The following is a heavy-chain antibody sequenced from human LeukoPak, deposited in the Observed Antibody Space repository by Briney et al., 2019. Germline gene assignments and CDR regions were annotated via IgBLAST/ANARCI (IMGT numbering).Heavy chain of an antibody. V-gene: IGHV3-23*01. Sequence: AGGSPRLSCATSGFMFKNYGMSWVRQAPGRGLEWVSTISYSGANTHYADSVRGRSTISRDNSKNTLSLQMNSLRVEDTAIYYCADDYSSEGHFDYWGQGTRVTVSS. CDR2: ISYSGANT. CDR1: GFMFKNYG. J-gene: IGHJ4*02. CDR3: ADDYSSEGHFDY. D-gene: IGHD2-21*01.